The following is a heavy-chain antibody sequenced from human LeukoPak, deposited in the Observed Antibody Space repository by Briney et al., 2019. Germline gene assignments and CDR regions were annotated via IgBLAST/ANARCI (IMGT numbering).Heavy chain of an antibody. D-gene: IGHD2-2*01. Sequence: GGSLRLSCAASGFTFSSYAMHWVRQAPGKGLEWVAVISYDGSNEYYADSVKGRFTISRDNSKNTLYLQMNSLRAEDTAVYYCARTVGYCSSTSCSRENFDYWGQGTLVTVSS. V-gene: IGHV3-30-3*01. CDR2: ISYDGSNE. CDR1: GFTFSSYA. CDR3: ARTVGYCSSTSCSRENFDY. J-gene: IGHJ4*02.